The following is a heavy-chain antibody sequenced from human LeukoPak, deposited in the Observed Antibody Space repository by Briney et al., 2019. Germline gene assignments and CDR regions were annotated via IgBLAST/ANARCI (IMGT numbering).Heavy chain of an antibody. Sequence: GGSLRLSCAASGFTFSSYAMSWVRQAPGKGLEWVSAISGSGGSTYYADSVKGRFTISRDNSKNTLYLQMNSLRAEDTAVYYCAKDSLNWGFRGAQYYFDYWGQGALVTVSS. D-gene: IGHD7-27*01. J-gene: IGHJ4*02. V-gene: IGHV3-23*01. CDR3: AKDSLNWGFRGAQYYFDY. CDR1: GFTFSSYA. CDR2: ISGSGGST.